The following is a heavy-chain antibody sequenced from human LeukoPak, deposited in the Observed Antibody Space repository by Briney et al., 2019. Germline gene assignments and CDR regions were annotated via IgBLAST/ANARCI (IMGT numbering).Heavy chain of an antibody. V-gene: IGHV4-4*02. Sequence: SETLSLTCGVSGGSISRNNWWSWVRQPPGKGLQWIGEIYHSGSTNYNPSLRSRVTMSVDKSKNQFSLILTSVTAADTAVYYCAVSAAALFDPWGQGTLVTVSS. CDR3: AVSAAALFDP. J-gene: IGHJ5*02. CDR2: IYHSGST. D-gene: IGHD6-6*01. CDR1: GGSISRNNW.